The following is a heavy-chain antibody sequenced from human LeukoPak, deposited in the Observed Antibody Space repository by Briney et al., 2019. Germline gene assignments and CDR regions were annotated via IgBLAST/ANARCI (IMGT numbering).Heavy chain of an antibody. CDR2: IWYDGSNK. D-gene: IGHD6-13*01. CDR3: ARAKGYSSSWSPGDV. CDR1: GFTFSSYG. J-gene: IGHJ6*04. Sequence: GGSLRLSCAASGFTFSSYGTHWVRQAPGKGLEWVAVIWYDGSNKYYADSVKGRFTISRDNSKNTLYPQMNSLRAEDTAVYYCARAKGYSSSWSPGDVWGKGTTVTVSS. V-gene: IGHV3-33*01.